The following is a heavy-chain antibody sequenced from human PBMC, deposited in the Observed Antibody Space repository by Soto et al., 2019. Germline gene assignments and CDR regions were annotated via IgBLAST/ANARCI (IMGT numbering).Heavy chain of an antibody. CDR3: ARDWKGAEGFDP. CDR2: IGADNGDT. Sequence: QVQLVQSGAEVKKPGASVKVSCKASGYTFSTYGFSWVRQAPGQGLEWMGWIGADNGDTNYAQNFQGRVIMTTDTSTTTSYMELRSLTSADTALYFCARDWKGAEGFDPWGQGTLVTVSS. D-gene: IGHD1-1*01. CDR1: GYTFSTYG. V-gene: IGHV1-18*01. J-gene: IGHJ5*02.